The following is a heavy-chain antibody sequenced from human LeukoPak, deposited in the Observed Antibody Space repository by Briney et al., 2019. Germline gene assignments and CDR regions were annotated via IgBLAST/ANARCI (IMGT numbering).Heavy chain of an antibody. Sequence: ASVKVSCKVSGYTPTELSMHWVRQAPGKGREGMGGFDPEDGETIYAQKFQGRVTMTEDTSTGTAYMELSSLRSEDTAVYYCATRILYYDSSGYYYNWFDPWGQGTLVTVSS. D-gene: IGHD3-22*01. CDR1: GYTPTELS. J-gene: IGHJ5*02. CDR3: ATRILYYDSSGYYYNWFDP. V-gene: IGHV1-24*01. CDR2: FDPEDGET.